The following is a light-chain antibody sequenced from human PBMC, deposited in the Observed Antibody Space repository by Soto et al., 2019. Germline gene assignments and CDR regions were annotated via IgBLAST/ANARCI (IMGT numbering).Light chain of an antibody. J-gene: IGLJ1*01. CDR2: DVT. Sequence: QTPLTKPASLSGFTVQWIAIYCTGTSSDVGGFNYVSWYQPHPGKAPKLLIYDVTSRPSGVSDRFSGSKSANTASLTISGLQAEDEADYYCASYTTSSTYVFGTGTKVTVL. CDR3: ASYTTSSTYV. CDR1: SSDVGGFNY. V-gene: IGLV2-14*03.